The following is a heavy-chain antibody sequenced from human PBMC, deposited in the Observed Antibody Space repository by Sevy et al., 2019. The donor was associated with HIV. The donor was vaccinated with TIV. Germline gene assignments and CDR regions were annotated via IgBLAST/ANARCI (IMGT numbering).Heavy chain of an antibody. D-gene: IGHD5-12*01. CDR1: GYNFINYG. CDR2: SSPFTGSP. CDR3: GKCTLWVYDPTNRKCGMDV. J-gene: IGHJ6*02. V-gene: IGHV1-18*01. Sequence: ASVKVSCKASGYNFINYGISWVRQAPGQGLAWVGGSSPFTGSPNYPQTLQDRVTVTTDTATNTAYMELRNLRSDDTAVYYCGKCTLWVYDPTNRKCGMDVWGQGTTVTVSS.